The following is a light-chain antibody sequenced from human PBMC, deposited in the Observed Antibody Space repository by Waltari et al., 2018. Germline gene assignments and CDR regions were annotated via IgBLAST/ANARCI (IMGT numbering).Light chain of an antibody. CDR2: EAS. Sequence: DIQMTQSPSTLSASVGDRVIITCRASESISKWLAWHQQKEGKAPKVLISEASKLESGVPSRFSGSGSGTEFTLTISSLQPEDFATYYCQQYSSYSGSRMFGQGTKVEIK. J-gene: IGKJ1*01. V-gene: IGKV1-5*03. CDR1: ESISKW. CDR3: QQYSSYSGSRM.